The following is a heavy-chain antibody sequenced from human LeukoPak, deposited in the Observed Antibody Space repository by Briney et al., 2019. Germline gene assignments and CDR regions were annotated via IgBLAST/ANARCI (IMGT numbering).Heavy chain of an antibody. CDR1: GFTFSSYA. D-gene: IGHD7-27*01. CDR3: ARVLSQGWGLGFDY. CDR2: ISGSGGST. Sequence: GGSLRLSCAASGFTFSSYAMSWVRQAPGKGLEWVSAISGSGGSTYYADSVKGRFTISRDNSKNTLYPQMNSLRAEDMAVYYCARVLSQGWGLGFDYWGQGTLVTVSS. V-gene: IGHV3-23*01. J-gene: IGHJ4*02.